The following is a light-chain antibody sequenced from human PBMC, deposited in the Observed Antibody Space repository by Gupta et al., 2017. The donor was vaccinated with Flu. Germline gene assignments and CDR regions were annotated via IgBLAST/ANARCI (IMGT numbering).Light chain of an antibody. CDR3: SSYAGSNTWV. Sequence: QSALTQPPSASGSPGQSVTISCSGTSSDVGAYNYVSWYQQHPGKAPKLLMYEVTKRPSGVPDRFSGSKSGNTASLTIYGLQAEDEADYYCSSYAGSNTWVFGGGAKLTVL. V-gene: IGLV2-8*01. CDR2: EVT. CDR1: SSDVGAYNY. J-gene: IGLJ3*02.